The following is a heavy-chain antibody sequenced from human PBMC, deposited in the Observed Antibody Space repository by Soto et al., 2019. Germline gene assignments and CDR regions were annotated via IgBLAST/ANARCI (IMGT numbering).Heavy chain of an antibody. CDR3: ARAKRYFDWLLLYYFDY. J-gene: IGHJ4*02. D-gene: IGHD3-9*01. CDR2: ISSSGSTI. V-gene: IGHV3-48*03. Sequence: GGSLRLPCAASGFTFSSYEMNWVRQAPGKGLEWVSYISSSGSTIYYADSVKGRFTISRDNAKNSLYLQMNSLRAEDTAVYYCARAKRYFDWLLLYYFDYWGQGTLVTVSS. CDR1: GFTFSSYE.